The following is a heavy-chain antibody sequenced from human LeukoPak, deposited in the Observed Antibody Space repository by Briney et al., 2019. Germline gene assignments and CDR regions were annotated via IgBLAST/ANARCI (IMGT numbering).Heavy chain of an antibody. V-gene: IGHV4-59*01. Sequence: SETLSLTCTVSGGSITTYYWSWIRQPPGKGLEWIGYIFYSASTMYNPSLKSRLTISVDTSKNQFSLKLSSVTAADTAVHYCARGGWEPSHFDYWGQGALVTVSS. D-gene: IGHD1-26*01. CDR1: GGSITTYY. CDR3: ARGGWEPSHFDY. J-gene: IGHJ4*02. CDR2: IFYSAST.